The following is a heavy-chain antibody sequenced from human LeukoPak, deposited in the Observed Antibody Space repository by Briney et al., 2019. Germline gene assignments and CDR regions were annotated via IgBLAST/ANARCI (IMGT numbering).Heavy chain of an antibody. CDR1: GYTFTSYG. CDR2: IIPIFGTA. Sequence: GASVKVSCKASGYTFTSYGISWVRQAPGQGLEWMGGIIPIFGTANYAQKFQGRVTITTDESTSTAYMELSSLRSEDTAVYYCARVLRSGGKVAATIGLENWGQGTLVTVSS. J-gene: IGHJ4*02. CDR3: ARVLRSGGKVAATIGLEN. V-gene: IGHV1-69*05. D-gene: IGHD2-15*01.